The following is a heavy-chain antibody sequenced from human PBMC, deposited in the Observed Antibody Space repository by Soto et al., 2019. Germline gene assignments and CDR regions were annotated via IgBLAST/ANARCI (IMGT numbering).Heavy chain of an antibody. CDR3: AGRLTTAASLDY. CDR1: GLSVSNNH. D-gene: IGHD3-16*01. CDR2: IHGGGSA. Sequence: VQLVESGGGLIQPGGSLRLSCAASGLSVSNNHMTWVRQAPGKGLEWVSLIHGGGSAYYAXSVKGRFTISRDNSKNTXXXXXXXXXXXXXXXXXXAGRLTTAASLDYWGQGTLVTVSS. J-gene: IGHJ4*02. V-gene: IGHV3-53*01.